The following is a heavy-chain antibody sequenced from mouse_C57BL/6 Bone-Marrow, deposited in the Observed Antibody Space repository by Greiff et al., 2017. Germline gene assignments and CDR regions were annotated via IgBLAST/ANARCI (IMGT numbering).Heavy chain of an antibody. V-gene: IGHV2-5*01. CDR1: GFSLTSYG. CDR3: SKNRAYGNFYFDY. D-gene: IGHD2-1*01. J-gene: IGHJ2*01. CDR2: IWRGGST. Sequence: QVQLQQSGPGLVQPSQSLSITCTVSGFSLTSYGVHWVRQSPGKGLEWLGVIWRGGSTDYNAAFMSRLSITKDNSKSQVFFKMNRLQADDTAIYYCSKNRAYGNFYFDYWGQGTTLTVSS.